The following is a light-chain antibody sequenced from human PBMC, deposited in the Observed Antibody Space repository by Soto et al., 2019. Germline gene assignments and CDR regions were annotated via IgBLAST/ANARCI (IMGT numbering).Light chain of an antibody. V-gene: IGKV3-20*01. CDR3: QQYGSSPRT. J-gene: IGKJ1*01. CDR2: GAS. Sequence: EIVLTQSPGTLSLSPGERATLCCRASQSGSSSYLAWYQQKPGQAPRLLIYGASSRATGIPDRFSGSGSGTDFTLTISRLEPEDFAVYYCQQYGSSPRTFGQGTKVEIK. CDR1: QSGSSSY.